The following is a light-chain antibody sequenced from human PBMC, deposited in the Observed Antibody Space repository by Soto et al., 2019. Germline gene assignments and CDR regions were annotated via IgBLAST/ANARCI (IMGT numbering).Light chain of an antibody. Sequence: EIGMTQPPATLSVSPGERATLSCRASQSVSSNLAWYQQKPDQAPRLLIYGPSTRATGIPARFSGSGSGKEFTLTISSLQSEDFAVYYCQQYNNWPPYPFGQGTKLEIK. CDR3: QQYNNWPPYP. CDR1: QSVSSN. V-gene: IGKV3-15*01. CDR2: GPS. J-gene: IGKJ2*01.